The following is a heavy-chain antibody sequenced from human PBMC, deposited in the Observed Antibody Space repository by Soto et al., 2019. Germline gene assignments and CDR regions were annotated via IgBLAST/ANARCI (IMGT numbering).Heavy chain of an antibody. CDR1: GGTFSSYA. V-gene: IGHV1-69*12. Sequence: QVQLVQSGAEVKKPGSSVKVSCKASGGTFSSYAISWVRQAPGQGLEWMGGIIPIFGTANYAQKFQGRVTITADESTSADYMELSSMSAEDTAVYYGAGVQLVPRRYYYYGMDVWGQGTTVTVSS. CDR2: IIPIFGTA. CDR3: AGVQLVPRRYYYYGMDV. D-gene: IGHD6-6*01. J-gene: IGHJ6*02.